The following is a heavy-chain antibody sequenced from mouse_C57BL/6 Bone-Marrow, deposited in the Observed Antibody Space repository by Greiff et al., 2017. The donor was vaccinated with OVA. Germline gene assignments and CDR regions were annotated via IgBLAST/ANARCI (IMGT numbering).Heavy chain of an antibody. CDR3: ARDSYGNFLYWYFDV. CDR2: ISYDGSN. V-gene: IGHV3-6*01. D-gene: IGHD2-1*01. CDR1: GYSITSGYY. Sequence: EVKLMESGPGLVKPSQSLSLTCSVTGYSITSGYYWNWIRQFPGNKLEWMGYISYDGSNNYNPSLKNRISITRDTSKNQFFLKLNSVTTEDTATYYCARDSYGNFLYWYFDVWGTGTTVTVSS. J-gene: IGHJ1*03.